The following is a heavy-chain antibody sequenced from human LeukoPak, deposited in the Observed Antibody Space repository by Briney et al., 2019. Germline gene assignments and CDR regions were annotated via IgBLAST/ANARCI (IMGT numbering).Heavy chain of an antibody. CDR1: GFTFSSYG. CDR3: ARIVPYSGSHWGLDY. V-gene: IGHV3-30*03. J-gene: IGHJ4*02. D-gene: IGHD1-26*01. CDR2: ISYDGSNK. Sequence: GGSLRLSCAASGFTFSSYGMHWVRQAPGKGLEWVALISYDGSNKYYADSVKGRFTISRDNSKNTLYLQMNSLRAEDTAVYYCARIVPYSGSHWGLDYWGQGTLVTVSS.